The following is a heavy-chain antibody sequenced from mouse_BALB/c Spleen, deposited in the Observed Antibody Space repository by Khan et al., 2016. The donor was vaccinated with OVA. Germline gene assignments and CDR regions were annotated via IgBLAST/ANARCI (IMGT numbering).Heavy chain of an antibody. J-gene: IGHJ3*01. Sequence: VQLQQSGPELVKPGASVKMSCKASGYTFTNYVTHWVKQKPGQGLECIGYINPHNVGTRFHEKFKGKATLTSDKSSSTAYLEHSSLTSEDSAVCYVERGASGWDFSFHYWCQAPVVTVS. CDR3: ERGASGWDFSFHY. CDR1: GYTFTNYV. CDR2: INPHNVGT. D-gene: IGHD4-1*01. V-gene: IGHV1S136*01.